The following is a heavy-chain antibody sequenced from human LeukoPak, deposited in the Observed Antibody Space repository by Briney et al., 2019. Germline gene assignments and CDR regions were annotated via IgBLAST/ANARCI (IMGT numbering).Heavy chain of an antibody. J-gene: IGHJ4*02. CDR1: GFTFSSYW. D-gene: IGHD3-9*01. V-gene: IGHV3-7*01. CDR2: IKQDGSEK. CDR3: ARDYLRYVRGPAY. Sequence: GGSLRLSCAASGFTFSSYWMSWVRQAPGKGLEWVANIKQDGSEKYYVDSVKGRFTISRDNAKSSLYLQMNSLRAEDTAVYYCARDYLRYVRGPAYWGQGTLVTVSS.